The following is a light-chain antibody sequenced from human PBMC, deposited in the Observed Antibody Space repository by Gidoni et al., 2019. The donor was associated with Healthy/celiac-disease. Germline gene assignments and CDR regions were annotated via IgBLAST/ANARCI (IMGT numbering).Light chain of an antibody. CDR3: QSYDSSLSGVV. CDR2: GNS. J-gene: IGLJ2*01. Sequence: QSVLTQPPSVSGAPGQRVTISCTGSSSNIGAGYDVPWSQQLPETAPKPLSYGNSNRPSGVPDRFSGSKSGTSASLAITGLQAEDEADYYCQSYDSSLSGVVFGGGTKLTVL. CDR1: SSNIGAGYD. V-gene: IGLV1-40*01.